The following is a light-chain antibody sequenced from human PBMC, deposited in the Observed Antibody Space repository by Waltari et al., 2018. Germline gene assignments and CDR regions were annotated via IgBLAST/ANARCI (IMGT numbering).Light chain of an antibody. CDR3: QAWDSSPVV. V-gene: IGLV3-1*01. Sequence: SYELTQPPSVSVSPGQTASITCSGDKLGDKYACWCQQKPGQSPVLVIYQDSKRPSGIPERFSGSNSGNTATLTISGTQTMDEADYYCQAWDSSPVVFGGGTKLTVL. J-gene: IGLJ2*01. CDR1: KLGDKY. CDR2: QDS.